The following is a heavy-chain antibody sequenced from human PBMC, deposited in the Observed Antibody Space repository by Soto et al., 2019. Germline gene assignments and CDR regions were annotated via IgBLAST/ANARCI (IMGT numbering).Heavy chain of an antibody. CDR1: GGSISSGAFY. CDR2: IYYSGPT. CDR3: GRYGRSGPSNGLDP. Sequence: SETLSLTCTVSGGSISSGAFYWSWIRQRPGKGLEWSGYIYYSGPTYYTPSLKSHLIVSLATSKNQFPLTLNSVSDAYSAVYFCGRYGRSGPSNGLDPWGQGTLVTVSS. V-gene: IGHV4-31*01. J-gene: IGHJ5*02. D-gene: IGHD6-6*01.